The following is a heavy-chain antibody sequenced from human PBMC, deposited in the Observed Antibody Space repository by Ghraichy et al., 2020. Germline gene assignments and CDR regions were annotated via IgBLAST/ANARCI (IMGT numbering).Heavy chain of an antibody. CDR1: GDTFGTYA. V-gene: IGHV1-69*13. CDR3: ARAGNPKNVVLLPATILDEGLYSYFYGMDV. D-gene: IGHD2-2*01. J-gene: IGHJ6*02. CDR2: IIPFFGAA. Sequence: SVKVSCKASGDTFGTYAFNWVRQAPGQGLEWMGGIIPFFGAAIYAQNFQGRVTITADESTNTAYMDLSSLRSDDTAVYYCARAGNPKNVVLLPATILDEGLYSYFYGMDVWGQGTTVTVSS.